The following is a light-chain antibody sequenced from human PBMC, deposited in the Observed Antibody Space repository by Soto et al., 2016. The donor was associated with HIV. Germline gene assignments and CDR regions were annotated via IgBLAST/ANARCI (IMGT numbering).Light chain of an antibody. Sequence: DIQMTQSPSSLSASVGDEVSITCQANHDINNYLNWYQHKPGKAPKLLIYDSSNLQAGVPSRFSGSRSGTHFNFTIKSLQSEDIATYYCQRHDNVRLTFGGGTKGGDQT. CDR3: QRHDNVRLT. CDR1: HDINNY. V-gene: IGKV1-33*01. J-gene: IGKJ4*01. CDR2: DSS.